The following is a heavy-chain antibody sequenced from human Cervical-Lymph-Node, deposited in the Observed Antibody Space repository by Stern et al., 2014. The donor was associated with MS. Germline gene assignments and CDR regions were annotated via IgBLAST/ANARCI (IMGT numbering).Heavy chain of an antibody. CDR1: GLTINSAGVR. J-gene: IGHJ5*01. V-gene: IGHV2-5*02. CDR2: ISWDASA. Sequence: QITLKESGPTLVKPTQTLTLTCSISGLTINSAGVRVGWVRQPPGKALECLGVISWDASARYSSSLKSRLSITRDTSKNQVVLTMTKVDPEDTATYYCALTMRETRGYYYSGFDSWGQGTQVTVSS. CDR3: ALTMRETRGYYYSGFDS. D-gene: IGHD3-22*01.